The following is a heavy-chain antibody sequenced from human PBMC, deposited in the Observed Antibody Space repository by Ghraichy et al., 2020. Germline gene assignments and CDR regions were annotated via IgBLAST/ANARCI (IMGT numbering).Heavy chain of an antibody. CDR3: VNKPWEEGY. J-gene: IGHJ4*02. Sequence: GGSLRLSCVDSGFTFSSYSIYWVRQAPGKGLEWISFIGTTTTNMHYADSVKGRFTISRDNGKNSVYLQMNSLKAEDTAVYYCVNKPWEEGYWGQGTLVTVSS. CDR1: GFTFSSYS. D-gene: IGHD1-26*01. CDR2: IGTTTTNM. V-gene: IGHV3-48*01.